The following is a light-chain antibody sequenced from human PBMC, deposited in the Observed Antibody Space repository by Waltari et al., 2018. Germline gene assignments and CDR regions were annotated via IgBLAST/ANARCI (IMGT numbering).Light chain of an antibody. CDR3: SSQSSNDVVL. V-gene: IGLV2-14*01. CDR2: DVS. J-gene: IGLJ2*01. Sequence: QSALTQPASVSGSPGQSVTIFCAGTSNDDGGYNSVPWYQEHPGQAPRVIIYDVSDRPSGVSDRFSGSKSGNTASLTISGLQAEDEADYYCSSQSSNDVVLFGGGTKLTVL. CDR1: SNDDGGYNS.